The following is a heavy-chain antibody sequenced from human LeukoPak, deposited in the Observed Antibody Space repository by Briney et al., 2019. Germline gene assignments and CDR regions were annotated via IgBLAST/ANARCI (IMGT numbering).Heavy chain of an antibody. Sequence: SQTLSLTCTVSGGSISSGGYYWSCIRQPPGKGLEWIGYIYHSGSTYYNPSLKSRVTISVDRSKNQFSLKLSSVTAADTAVYYCARGDLVATQDNWFDPWGQGTLVTVSS. J-gene: IGHJ5*02. CDR2: IYHSGST. V-gene: IGHV4-30-2*01. D-gene: IGHD5-12*01. CDR1: GGSISSGGYY. CDR3: ARGDLVATQDNWFDP.